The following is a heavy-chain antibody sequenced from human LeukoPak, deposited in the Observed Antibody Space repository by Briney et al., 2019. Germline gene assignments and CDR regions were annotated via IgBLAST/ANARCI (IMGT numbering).Heavy chain of an antibody. V-gene: IGHV1-8*01. CDR2: MNPNSGNT. J-gene: IGHJ4*02. CDR3: ARVGTMVRGVTGD. D-gene: IGHD3-10*01. Sequence: GASVKVSCKASGYTFTSYDINWVRQATGQGLAWMGWMNPNSGNTGYAQKFQGRVTMTRNTSISTAYMELSSLRSEDTAVYYCARVGTMVRGVTGDWGQGTLVTVSS. CDR1: GYTFTSYD.